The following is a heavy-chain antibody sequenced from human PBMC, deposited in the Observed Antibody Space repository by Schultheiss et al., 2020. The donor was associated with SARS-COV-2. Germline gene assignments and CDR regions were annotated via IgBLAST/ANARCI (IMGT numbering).Heavy chain of an antibody. CDR1: GFTFSSYA. D-gene: IGHD1-26*01. V-gene: IGHV3-33*08. CDR3: ASRVGATGY. Sequence: GESLKISCAASGFTFSSYAMSWVRQAPGKGLEWVAVIWYDGSNKYYADSVKGRFTISRDNSKNTLYLQMNSLRAEDTAVYYCASRVGATGYWGQGTLVTVSS. CDR2: IWYDGSNK. J-gene: IGHJ4*02.